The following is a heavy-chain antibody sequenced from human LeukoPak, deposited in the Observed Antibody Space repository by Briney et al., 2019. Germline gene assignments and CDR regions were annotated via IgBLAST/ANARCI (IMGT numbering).Heavy chain of an antibody. CDR1: GFTFSNYA. V-gene: IGHV3-23*01. Sequence: QPGGSLRLSCAASGFTFSNYAMSWVRQAPGKGLEWVSGLSGSGHSTYYADSVKGRFTISRDNSKNTLYLQMNSLRAEDTAVYYCARRGYYESSGYFDYGGQGTLVTVSS. CDR2: LSGSGHST. J-gene: IGHJ4*02. CDR3: ARRGYYESSGYFDY. D-gene: IGHD3-22*01.